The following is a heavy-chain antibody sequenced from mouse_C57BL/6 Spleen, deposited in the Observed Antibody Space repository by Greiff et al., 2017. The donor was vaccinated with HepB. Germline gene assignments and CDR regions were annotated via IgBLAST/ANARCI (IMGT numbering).Heavy chain of an antibody. Sequence: QVHVKQPGAELVKPGASVKLSCKASGYTFTSYWMHWVKQRPGQGLEWIGMIHPNSGSTNYNEKFKSKATLTVDKSSSTAYMQLSSLTSEDSAVYYCARNWASFDYWGQGTTLTVSS. J-gene: IGHJ2*01. V-gene: IGHV1-64*01. CDR3: ARNWASFDY. D-gene: IGHD4-1*01. CDR1: GYTFTSYW. CDR2: IHPNSGST.